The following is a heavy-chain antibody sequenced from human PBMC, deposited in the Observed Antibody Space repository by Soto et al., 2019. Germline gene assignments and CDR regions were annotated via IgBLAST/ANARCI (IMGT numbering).Heavy chain of an antibody. J-gene: IGHJ5*02. CDR1: GGSISTASYY. D-gene: IGHD6-13*01. V-gene: IGHV4-39*01. Sequence: QLQLQELGPGLVKPSETLSLTCNVSGGSISTASYYWGWNRQAPGKGLEWIASVNYAGTTYYSPSLKSRIAISIGTPKNQFSLNVNSVTAADTVRYFCARLLMDSSWYFDWFDPWGQGTLVTVSS. CDR3: ARLLMDSSWYFDWFDP. CDR2: VNYAGTT.